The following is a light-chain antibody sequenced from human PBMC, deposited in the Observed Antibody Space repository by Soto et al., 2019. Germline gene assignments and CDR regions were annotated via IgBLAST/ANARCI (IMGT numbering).Light chain of an antibody. V-gene: IGKV3-15*01. Sequence: EIVMTQSPATLSVSPGERATLSCRASQSVSSNLAWYPQKTGQAPRLLIYGASTRATGIPARFSGSGSGTEFTLTISSLQSEDFAVYYCQQYNNWPRTFGQGTKVEIK. J-gene: IGKJ1*01. CDR2: GAS. CDR1: QSVSSN. CDR3: QQYNNWPRT.